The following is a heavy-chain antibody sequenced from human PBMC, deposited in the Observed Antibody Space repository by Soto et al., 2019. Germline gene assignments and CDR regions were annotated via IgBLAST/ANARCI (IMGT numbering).Heavy chain of an antibody. V-gene: IGHV3-23*01. J-gene: IGHJ4*02. CDR2: ISGSGGST. Sequence: PGGSLRLSCAASGFTFSSYAMSWVRQAPGKGLEWVSAISGSGGSTYYADSVKGRFTISRDNSKNTLYLQMNSLRAEDTAVYYCAKDSGYDYVWGSYLDYWGQGTLVTVSS. CDR1: GFTFSSYA. CDR3: AKDSGYDYVWGSYLDY. D-gene: IGHD3-16*01.